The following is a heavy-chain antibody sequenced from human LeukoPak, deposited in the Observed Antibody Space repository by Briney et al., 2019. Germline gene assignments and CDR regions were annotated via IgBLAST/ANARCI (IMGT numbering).Heavy chain of an antibody. Sequence: GGSLRLSCAASGFRFSNYAMNWVRQAPGKGLEWVSVNIGSSGSTFYADSVKGRFTISRDNSKNTLYLQMNSLRAEDTAVYYCARDLGPMGATLYYFDYWGQGTLVTVSS. V-gene: IGHV3-23*01. CDR1: GFRFSNYA. D-gene: IGHD1-26*01. J-gene: IGHJ4*02. CDR3: ARDLGPMGATLYYFDY. CDR2: NIGSSGST.